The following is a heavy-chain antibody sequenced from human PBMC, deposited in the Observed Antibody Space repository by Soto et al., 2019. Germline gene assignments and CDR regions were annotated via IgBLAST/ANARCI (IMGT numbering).Heavy chain of an antibody. CDR1: GGSISSSSYY. CDR2: IYYSGST. V-gene: IGHV4-39*01. D-gene: IGHD3-22*01. CDR3: ARGGRITMIVVVIPFDY. J-gene: IGHJ4*02. Sequence: SETLSLTCTVSGGSISSSSYYWGWNRQPPGKGLEWIGSIYYSGSTYYNPSLKSRVTISVDTSKNQFSLKLSSVTAADTAVYYCARGGRITMIVVVIPFDYWGQGTLVTVSS.